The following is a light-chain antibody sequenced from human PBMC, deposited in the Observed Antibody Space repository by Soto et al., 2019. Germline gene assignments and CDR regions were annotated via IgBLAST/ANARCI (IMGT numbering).Light chain of an antibody. V-gene: IGKV3-15*01. CDR2: GAS. J-gene: IGKJ3*01. CDR3: QQYNNWPFT. Sequence: EIVMTQSPATLSVSPGERATLSCRASQSVSSSLAWYQQKPGQAPRLLIYGASTRATGIPARFSGSGSGTEFTPTISSLQSEDFAVYYCQQYNNWPFTFGPGTKVDIK. CDR1: QSVSSS.